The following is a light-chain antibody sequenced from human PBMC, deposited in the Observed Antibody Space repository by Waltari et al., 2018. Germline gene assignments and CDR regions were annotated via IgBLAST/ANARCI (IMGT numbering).Light chain of an antibody. J-gene: IGLJ3*02. CDR3: CSYAGRSTWV. V-gene: IGLV2-23*02. CDR2: EVN. CDR1: SSDVGRYIF. Sequence: QSALTQPASVSGSPGQSITISCTGTSSDVGRYIFVSWYQQHPGKAPQLIIYEVNKRPSGVSNRLSGSKSGNTASLTISGLQAEDESDYYCCSYAGRSTWVFGGGTKVTVL.